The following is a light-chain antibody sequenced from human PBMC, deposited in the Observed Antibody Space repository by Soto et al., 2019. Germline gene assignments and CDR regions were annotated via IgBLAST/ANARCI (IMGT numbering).Light chain of an antibody. V-gene: IGKV1-5*03. CDR3: QQYKSFSLT. Sequence: DIQMTQSPSILSASVGDRVTITCRASQSISSWLAWYQQKPGKAPNLLIYKASHLDSGVPSRFSGSGSGTEFSLTISSLQPDDFATYYCQQYKSFSLTFGGGTKVDIK. J-gene: IGKJ4*01. CDR2: KAS. CDR1: QSISSW.